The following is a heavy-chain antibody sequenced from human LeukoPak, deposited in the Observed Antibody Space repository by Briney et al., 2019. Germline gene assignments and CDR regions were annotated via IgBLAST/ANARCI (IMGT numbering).Heavy chain of an antibody. J-gene: IGHJ6*02. CDR1: GFIYGNYW. Sequence: PGGSLRLSCRGSGFIYGNYWMTWVRQAPGKGLGWVANVKQDGRERHYVDSVEGRFTISRDNAKNSLYLQMSNLRAEDTAVYFCARGGGLDVWGQGATVTVSS. CDR3: ARGGGLDV. CDR2: VKQDGRER. V-gene: IGHV3-7*03. D-gene: IGHD3-16*01.